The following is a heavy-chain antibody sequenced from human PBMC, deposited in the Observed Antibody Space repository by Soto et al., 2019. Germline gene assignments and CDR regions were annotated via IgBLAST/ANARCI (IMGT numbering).Heavy chain of an antibody. Sequence: EVQLVESGGGLVQPGRSPRLSCAASGFTFDDYAMHWVRQAPGKGLEWVSGISWNSGSIGYADSVKGRFTISRDNAKNSLYLQMNSLRAEDTALYYCAKSSSWYYLDYWGQGTLVTVSS. J-gene: IGHJ4*02. CDR1: GFTFDDYA. CDR3: AKSSSWYYLDY. D-gene: IGHD6-13*01. V-gene: IGHV3-9*01. CDR2: ISWNSGSI.